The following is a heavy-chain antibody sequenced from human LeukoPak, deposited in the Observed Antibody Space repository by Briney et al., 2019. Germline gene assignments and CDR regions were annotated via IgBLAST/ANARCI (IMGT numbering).Heavy chain of an antibody. CDR1: GGTFSSYA. CDR2: IIPIFGTA. V-gene: IGHV1-69*06. D-gene: IGHD3-22*01. Sequence: ASVKVSCKASGGTFSSYAISWVRQAPGQGLEWMGGIIPIFGTANYAQKFQGRVTITADKSTSTAYMELSSLRSEDTAVYYCAREYYYDSSGYYGFDYWGQGTLVTVSS. CDR3: AREYYYDSSGYYGFDY. J-gene: IGHJ4*02.